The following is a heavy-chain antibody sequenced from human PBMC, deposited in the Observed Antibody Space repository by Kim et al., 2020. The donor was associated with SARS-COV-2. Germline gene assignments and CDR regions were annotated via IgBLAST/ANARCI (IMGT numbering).Heavy chain of an antibody. J-gene: IGHJ6*02. V-gene: IGHV3-53*01. CDR3: ARGRFLEWLSPYGMDV. Sequence: SVKGRFTISRDNSKSTLYLQMKSRRAEDTAVYYCARGRFLEWLSPYGMDVWGQGTTVTVSS. D-gene: IGHD3-3*01.